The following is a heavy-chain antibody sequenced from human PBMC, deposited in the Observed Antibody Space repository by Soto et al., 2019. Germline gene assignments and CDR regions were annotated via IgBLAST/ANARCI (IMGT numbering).Heavy chain of an antibody. Sequence: SETLSLTCSVSGGSINNDYWTWIRQSAGKGLEWIGRINTSGRTTYNPSLKNRVTMSIDTSKNQFSLTLISVTAADTALYYCARLHLPALQGAFDIWGQGTMVTVSS. CDR2: INTSGRT. CDR1: GGSINNDY. V-gene: IGHV4-4*07. D-gene: IGHD2-2*01. J-gene: IGHJ3*02. CDR3: ARLHLPALQGAFDI.